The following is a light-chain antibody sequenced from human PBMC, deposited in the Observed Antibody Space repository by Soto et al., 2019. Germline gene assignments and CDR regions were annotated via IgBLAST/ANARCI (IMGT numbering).Light chain of an antibody. CDR1: QSVSSH. V-gene: IGKV3-20*01. CDR3: QQYGNSPPLT. J-gene: IGKJ4*01. CDR2: GAS. Sequence: EIVLTQSPGTLSLSPGERATLSCRASQSVSSHLAWYQQRPGQAPRLLIYGASSRATGIPVRFSGSGSGTDFTLTISRLEPEDFALYYCQQYGNSPPLTFGGGTKVEIK.